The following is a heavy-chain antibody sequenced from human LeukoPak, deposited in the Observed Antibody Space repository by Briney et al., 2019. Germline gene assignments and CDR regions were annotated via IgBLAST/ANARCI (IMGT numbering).Heavy chain of an antibody. J-gene: IGHJ4*02. CDR3: SRHTDIAPLSSLKY. D-gene: IGHD6-13*01. V-gene: IGHV4-59*08. CDR2: IYYSGST. CDR1: GGSISSYY. Sequence: SETLSLTCTVSGGSISSYYWSWIRQTPGKGLEWIGDIYYSGSTNYKPSLKSRVTISVETSKNQFSRKLRCGNAADTAVYYCSRHTDIAPLSSLKYGGQGPLVTVS.